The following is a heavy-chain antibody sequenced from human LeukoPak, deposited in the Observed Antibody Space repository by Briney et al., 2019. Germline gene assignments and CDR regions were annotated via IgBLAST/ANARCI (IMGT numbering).Heavy chain of an antibody. D-gene: IGHD5-12*01. Sequence: ASLKVSCTASGYTFTGYYIHWVRQAPGEGLEWMGWLDPKSAVTKYAQTFQGRVTMTRDTSISTAYMELSRLRSDDTAVYYCAKEEGLDTGYDHNWFDPWGQGTLVTVSS. CDR1: GYTFTGYY. J-gene: IGHJ5*02. V-gene: IGHV1-2*02. CDR3: AKEEGLDTGYDHNWFDP. CDR2: LDPKSAVT.